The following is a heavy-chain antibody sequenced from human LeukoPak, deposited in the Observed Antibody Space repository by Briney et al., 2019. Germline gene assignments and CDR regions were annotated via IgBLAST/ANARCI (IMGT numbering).Heavy chain of an antibody. CDR3: ARGLGDDY. V-gene: IGHV4-38-2*02. CDR1: GYSISSGYY. CDR2: INHSGGT. D-gene: IGHD3-16*01. J-gene: IGHJ4*02. Sequence: SETLSLTCTVTGYSISSGYYWGWIRQPPGKGLELIGSINHSGGTYYTPSLKSRVTISVDTYKNQFSLKLNSVTDADTAVYYCARGLGDDYWGQGTLVTVSS.